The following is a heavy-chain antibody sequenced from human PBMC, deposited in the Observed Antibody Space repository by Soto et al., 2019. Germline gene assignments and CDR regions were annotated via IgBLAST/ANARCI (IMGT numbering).Heavy chain of an antibody. CDR1: GESSSEYY. D-gene: IGHD2-15*01. CDR3: TRGKDYWWGDY. V-gene: IGHV4-34*01. J-gene: IGHJ4*02. Sequence: QVQLQQWGAGLLKPSETLSLTCAVSGESSSEYYWSWIRQPPGKGLEFIGEIYQTGSTKYNPSLESRVTISIGTSKNHFTLKLNSVTAADTAVYYCTRGKDYWWGDYWGQGTLVTVSS. CDR2: IYQTGST.